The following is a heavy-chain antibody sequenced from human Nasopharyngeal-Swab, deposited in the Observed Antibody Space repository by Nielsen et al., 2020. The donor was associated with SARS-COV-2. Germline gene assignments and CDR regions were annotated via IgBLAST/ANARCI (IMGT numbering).Heavy chain of an antibody. CDR3: ARGDKRYGDYVRRLWYFDL. Sequence: WIRQPPGKRLEWIGSIYDSGRTYYNPSLKSRVTISVDTSKNQFSLKLSSVTAADTAVYYCARGDKRYGDYVRRLWYFDLWGRGTLVTVSS. CDR2: IYDSGRT. J-gene: IGHJ2*01. D-gene: IGHD4-17*01. V-gene: IGHV4-39*07.